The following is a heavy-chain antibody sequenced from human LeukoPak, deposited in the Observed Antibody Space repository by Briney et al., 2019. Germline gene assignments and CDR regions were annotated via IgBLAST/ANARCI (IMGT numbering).Heavy chain of an antibody. CDR1: VGSFSGYY. CDR2: INHSGST. D-gene: IGHD4-23*01. J-gene: IGHJ4*02. CDR3: ARMGEYGGNSGHFDY. Sequence: SETLSLTCAVYVGSFSGYYWSWMRQPPGKGLEWIGEINHSGSTNYNPSLKSRVTISVDTPKNQCSLKLRSVTAADTAVYYCARMGEYGGNSGHFDYWGQGTLVTVSS. V-gene: IGHV4-34*01.